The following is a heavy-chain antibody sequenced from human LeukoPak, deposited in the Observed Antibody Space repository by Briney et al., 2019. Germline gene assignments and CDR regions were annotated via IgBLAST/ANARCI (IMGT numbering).Heavy chain of an antibody. Sequence: GGSLRLSCAASGFTFSSYAMSWVRQAPGKELEWVSTITYSGGNTYYADSVKGRFTISRDNSKNTLYLQMKTLRAEDTAVYYCAKDLAPAAYWGQGTLVTVSS. CDR2: ITYSGGNT. J-gene: IGHJ4*02. CDR3: AKDLAPAAY. D-gene: IGHD2-2*01. V-gene: IGHV3-23*01. CDR1: GFTFSSYA.